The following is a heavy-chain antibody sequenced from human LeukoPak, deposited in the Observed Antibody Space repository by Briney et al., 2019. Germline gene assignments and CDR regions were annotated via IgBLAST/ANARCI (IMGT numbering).Heavy chain of an antibody. J-gene: IGHJ4*02. D-gene: IGHD1-7*01. CDR1: GFSFSVYE. Sequence: GGSLRLSCAASGFSFSVYEMHWVRQAPGKGLEWISDISSSGTTTYYADSVKGRFTISRDNTKNSLYLQMNSLRAEDTAVYYCARDGTGFDYWGQGTLVTVSS. V-gene: IGHV3-48*03. CDR3: ARDGTGFDY. CDR2: ISSSGTTT.